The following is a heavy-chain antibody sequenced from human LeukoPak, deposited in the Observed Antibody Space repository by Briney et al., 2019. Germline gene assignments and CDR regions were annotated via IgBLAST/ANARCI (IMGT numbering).Heavy chain of an antibody. Sequence: GGSLRFSCAASGFTFSSYSVNWVRQAPGKGLEWVSSISSSSSYIYYADSVKGRFTISRDNAKNSLYLQMNSLRAEDMAVYYCARDKGDVTIFGVVRAPVDYFDYWGQGTLVTVSS. CDR2: ISSSSSYI. D-gene: IGHD3-3*01. V-gene: IGHV3-21*01. CDR3: ARDKGDVTIFGVVRAPVDYFDY. CDR1: GFTFSSYS. J-gene: IGHJ4*02.